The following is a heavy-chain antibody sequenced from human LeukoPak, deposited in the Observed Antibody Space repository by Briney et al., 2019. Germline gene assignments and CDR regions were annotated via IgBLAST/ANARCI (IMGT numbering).Heavy chain of an antibody. CDR1: GGSISSGGFY. J-gene: IGHJ3*02. V-gene: IGHV4-30-2*06. CDR2: IYHAGST. Sequence: PSQTLSLTCTVSGGSISSGGFYWGWIRQSPGKGLEWIGYIYHAGSTYYNPSLKSRVTISVDRPENQFSLRLNSVTAADTAVYYCARGGPWELLINHAFDIWGQGTMVTVSS. CDR3: ARGGPWELLINHAFDI. D-gene: IGHD1-26*01.